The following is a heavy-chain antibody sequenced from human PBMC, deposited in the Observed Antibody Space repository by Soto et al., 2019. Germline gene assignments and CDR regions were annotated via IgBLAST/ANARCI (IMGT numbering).Heavy chain of an antibody. CDR3: ARDYKSGCDWQGWYFDL. CDR1: GLTVSSTY. J-gene: IGHJ2*01. V-gene: IGHV3-66*01. Sequence: GGSLRLSCAASGLTVSSTYMRWVRQAPGKGLEWVSVIYSGGSTYYADSVKGRFTISRDNSKHTLYLQMNSLRAADTAWYYCARDYKSGCDWQGWYFDLWGRGTLVTVSS. D-gene: IGHD5-12*01. CDR2: IYSGGST.